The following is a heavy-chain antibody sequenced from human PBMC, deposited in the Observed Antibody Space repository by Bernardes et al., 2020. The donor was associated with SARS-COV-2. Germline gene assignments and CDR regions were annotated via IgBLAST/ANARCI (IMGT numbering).Heavy chain of an antibody. D-gene: IGHD3-3*01. V-gene: IGHV3-13*04. CDR2: IGTAGDT. Sequence: VGALIISCAASGFTFRTYDMHWVRQTTGTGLEWVSGIGTAGDTYYADTVKGRFTISREDAENSLYLQMDSLRAGDTAVYYCSRGFLRRASHDTFDIWGQGTMVAVSS. J-gene: IGHJ3*02. CDR1: GFTFRTYD. CDR3: SRGFLRRASHDTFDI.